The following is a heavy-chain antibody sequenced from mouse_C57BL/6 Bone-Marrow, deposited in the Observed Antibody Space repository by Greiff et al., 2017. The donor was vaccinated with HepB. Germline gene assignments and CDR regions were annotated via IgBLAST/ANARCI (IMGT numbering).Heavy chain of an antibody. CDR3: ARGIYEDAMDY. J-gene: IGHJ4*01. CDR1: GYTFTDYY. D-gene: IGHD2-3*01. V-gene: IGHV1-26*01. CDR2: INPNNGGT. Sequence: LMEPGASVKISCKASGYTFTDYYMNWVKQSHGKSLEWIGDINPNNGGTSYNQKFKGKATLTVDKSSITAYMELRSLTSEDSAVYYSARGIYEDAMDYWGQGTSVTVSS.